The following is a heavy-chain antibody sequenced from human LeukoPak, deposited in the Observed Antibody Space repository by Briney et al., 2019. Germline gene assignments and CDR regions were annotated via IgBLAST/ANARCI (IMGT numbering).Heavy chain of an antibody. CDR1: GFTFSSYD. V-gene: IGHV3-13*01. Sequence: GGSLRLSCAASGFTFSSYDMHWGRHATGKGLEWVSAIGTAGDTYYPGCGKGGFTISRKNARNSLYLQMNSLRAGDTAVYYCARGRGTTPWFDPWGQGTLVTVSS. D-gene: IGHD1-14*01. J-gene: IGHJ5*02. CDR2: IGTAGDT. CDR3: ARGRGTTPWFDP.